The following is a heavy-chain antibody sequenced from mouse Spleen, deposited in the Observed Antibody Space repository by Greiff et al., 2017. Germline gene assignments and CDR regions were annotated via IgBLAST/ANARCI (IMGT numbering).Heavy chain of an antibody. V-gene: IGHV1-19*01. D-gene: IGHD3-3*01. CDR1: GYTFTDYY. CDR2: INPYNGGT. Sequence: VQLQQSGPVLVKPGASVKMSCKASGYTFTDYYMNWVKQSHGKSLEWIGVINPYNGGTSYNQKFKGKATLTVDKSSSTAYMELNSLTSEDSAVYYCARGAGTDWYFDVWGAGTTVTVSS. J-gene: IGHJ1*01. CDR3: ARGAGTDWYFDV.